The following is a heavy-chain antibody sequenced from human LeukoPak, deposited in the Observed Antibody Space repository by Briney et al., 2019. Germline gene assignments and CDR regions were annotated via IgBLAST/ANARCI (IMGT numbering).Heavy chain of an antibody. CDR1: GGSISSGGYY. D-gene: IGHD2-2*02. CDR3: ARYCSSTNCYKEGFDP. CDR2: IYYSGST. J-gene: IGHJ5*02. V-gene: IGHV4-31*03. Sequence: PSETLSLTCTVSGGSISSGGYYWSWIRQHPGKGLEWIGYIYYSGSTYSNPSLKSRVTISVDTSKNQFSLNLSSVTAADTAVYYCARYCSSTNCYKEGFDPWGQGTLVTVSS.